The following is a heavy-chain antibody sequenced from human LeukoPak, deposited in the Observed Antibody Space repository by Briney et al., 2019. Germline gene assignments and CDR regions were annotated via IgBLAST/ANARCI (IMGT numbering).Heavy chain of an antibody. D-gene: IGHD6-19*01. CDR3: ARQITVAGAWAFDI. CDR2: TYYSGST. J-gene: IGHJ3*02. V-gene: IGHV4-39*01. CDR1: GGSFSGYY. Sequence: SETLSLTCAVYGGSFSGYYWGWIRQPPGKGLEWIESTYYSGSTYYSPSLKSRVTISADTSKNQFSLKLSSVTAADTAMYYCARQITVAGAWAFDIWGQGTMVTVSS.